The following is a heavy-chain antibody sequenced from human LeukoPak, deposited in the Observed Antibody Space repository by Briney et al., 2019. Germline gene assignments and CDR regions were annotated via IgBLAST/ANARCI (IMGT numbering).Heavy chain of an antibody. D-gene: IGHD3-10*01. CDR1: GFTVSSNY. CDR3: ARAQGYGSYYFDY. V-gene: IGHV3-53*01. J-gene: IGHJ4*02. Sequence: GGSLRLSCAASGFTVSSNYMSWVRQAPGKGLEWVSVIYSGGSTYYADSVKGGFTISRDNSKNTLYLQMNSLRAEDTAVYYCARAQGYGSYYFDYWGQGTLVTVSS. CDR2: IYSGGST.